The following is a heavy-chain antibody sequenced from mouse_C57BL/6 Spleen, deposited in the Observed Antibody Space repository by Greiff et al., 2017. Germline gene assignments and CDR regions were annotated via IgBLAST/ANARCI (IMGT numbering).Heavy chain of an antibody. J-gene: IGHJ4*01. D-gene: IGHD1-2*01. CDR1: GFTFSSYG. V-gene: IGHV5-6*01. CDR3: ARHLFITTESYYYAMDY. Sequence: EVHLVESGGDLVKPGGSLKLSCAASGFTFSSYGMSWVRQTPDKRLEWVATISSGGSYTYYPDSVKGRFTISRDNAKNTLYLQMSSLKSEDTAMYYCARHLFITTESYYYAMDYWGQGTSVTVSS. CDR2: ISSGGSYT.